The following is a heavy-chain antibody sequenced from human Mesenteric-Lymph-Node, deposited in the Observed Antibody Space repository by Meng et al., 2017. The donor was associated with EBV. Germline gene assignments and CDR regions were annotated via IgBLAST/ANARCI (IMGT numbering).Heavy chain of an antibody. V-gene: IGHV4-4*02. CDR1: FYSITSSKF. CDR3: ARERLATRPGDY. D-gene: IGHD7-27*01. CDR2: IYPHSAT. J-gene: IGHJ4*02. Sequence: HLHESLPGRPTPSVPLSLPCPLSFYSITSSKFWSWVPQPPGTGLEWIGDIYPHSATHSHPSLTSRVTISLDTSKNQFSLNLNSVTAADTAVYYCARERLATRPGDYWGQGTLVTVSS.